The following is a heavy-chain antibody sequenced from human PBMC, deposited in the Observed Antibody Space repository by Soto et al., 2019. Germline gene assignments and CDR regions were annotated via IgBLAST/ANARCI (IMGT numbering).Heavy chain of an antibody. CDR1: RFTFSTFA. J-gene: IGHJ4*02. CDR3: AKDSYSDFWSGHYYYFDF. Sequence: GGSLRLSCAASRFTFSTFAMSWVRQAPGKGLEWVAAISGGGANTYYADSVKGRFTISRDNSKNTLYLQMDSLRAEDTAIYFCAKDSYSDFWSGHYYYFDFWGQGTLVTVSS. D-gene: IGHD3-3*01. CDR2: ISGGGANT. V-gene: IGHV3-23*01.